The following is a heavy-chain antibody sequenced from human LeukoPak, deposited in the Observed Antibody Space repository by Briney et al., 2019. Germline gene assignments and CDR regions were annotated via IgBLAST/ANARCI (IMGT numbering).Heavy chain of an antibody. CDR3: AREVRRHTSVEAAAGTFFDWFDP. D-gene: IGHD6-13*01. V-gene: IGHV4-31*03. CDR1: GGSISSGGYY. CDR2: IYYSGST. J-gene: IGHJ5*02. Sequence: SQTLSLTCTVSGGSISSGGYYWSWIRQHPGKGLEWIGYIYYSGSTYYNPSLKSRVTISVDTSKNQFSLKLSSVTAADTAVYYCAREVRRHTSVEAAAGTFFDWFDPWGQETLVTVSS.